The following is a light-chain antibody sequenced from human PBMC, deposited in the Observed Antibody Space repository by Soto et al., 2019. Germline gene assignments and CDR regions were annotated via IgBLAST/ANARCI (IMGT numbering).Light chain of an antibody. CDR2: AAY. CDR3: QRTYPLPIT. V-gene: IGKV1-39*01. Sequence: DIQMTQSPSSLSASAGDRVTITCRASQTIYTNLNWFQQKPGKAPKLLIYAAYSLESGVPSRFSGSGSGTDFTLTISSLQPEDFATYYCQRTYPLPITFGQGTRLE. CDR1: QTIYTN. J-gene: IGKJ5*01.